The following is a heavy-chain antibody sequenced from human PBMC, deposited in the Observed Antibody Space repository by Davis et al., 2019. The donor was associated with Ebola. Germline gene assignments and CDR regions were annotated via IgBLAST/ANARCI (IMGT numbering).Heavy chain of an antibody. CDR2: INTNTGNP. D-gene: IGHD5-12*01. Sequence: ASVKVSCKASGYTFTSYAMNWVRQAPGQGLEWMGWINTNTGNPTYAQGFTGRFVFSLDTSVSTAYLQISSLKAEDTAVYYCAREYRSGYDSYYYGMDVWGQGTTVTVSS. CDR3: AREYRSGYDSYYYGMDV. V-gene: IGHV7-4-1*02. J-gene: IGHJ6*02. CDR1: GYTFTSYA.